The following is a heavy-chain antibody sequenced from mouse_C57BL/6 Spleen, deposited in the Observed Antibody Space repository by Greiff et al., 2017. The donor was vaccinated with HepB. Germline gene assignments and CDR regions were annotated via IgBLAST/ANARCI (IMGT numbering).Heavy chain of an antibody. CDR2: INPNNGGT. CDR1: GYTFTDYN. Sequence: EVQLVESGPELVKPGASVKIPCKASGYTFTDYNMDWVKQSHGKSLEWIGDINPNNGGTIYNQKFKGKAILTVDKSSSTAYMELRSLTSEDTAVYYCARTGTWGDYAMDYWGQGTSVTVSS. J-gene: IGHJ4*01. D-gene: IGHD4-1*01. V-gene: IGHV1-18*01. CDR3: ARTGTWGDYAMDY.